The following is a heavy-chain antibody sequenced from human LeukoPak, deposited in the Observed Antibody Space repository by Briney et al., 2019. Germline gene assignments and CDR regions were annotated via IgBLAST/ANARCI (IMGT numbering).Heavy chain of an antibody. CDR1: SGSISTSNYY. CDR3: ARGIQLWLRENNWFDP. J-gene: IGHJ5*02. CDR2: IFYSGST. Sequence: SETLSLTCTVSSGSISTSNYYWGWVRQPPGKALEWIGNIFYSGSTYYSPSLKSRVTISVDTSKNQFSLKLSSVTAADTAVYYCARGIQLWLRENNWFDPWGQGTLVTVSS. V-gene: IGHV4-39*07. D-gene: IGHD5-18*01.